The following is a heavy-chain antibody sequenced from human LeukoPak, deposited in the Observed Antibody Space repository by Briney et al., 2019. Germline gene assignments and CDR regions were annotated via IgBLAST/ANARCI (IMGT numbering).Heavy chain of an antibody. D-gene: IGHD1-26*01. CDR3: ARFNSGYYYYMDV. V-gene: IGHV3-21*01. CDR1: GFTFSSYA. J-gene: IGHJ6*03. Sequence: GGSLRLSCAASGFTFSSYAMSWVRHAPGKGLEWVSSISSSSSYIYYADSVKGRFTISRDNARNSLYLQMNSLRAEDTAVYYCARFNSGYYYYMDVWGKGTTVTVSS. CDR2: ISSSSSYI.